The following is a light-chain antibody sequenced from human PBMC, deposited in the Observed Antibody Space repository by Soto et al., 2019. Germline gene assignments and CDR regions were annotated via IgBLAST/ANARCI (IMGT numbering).Light chain of an antibody. V-gene: IGKV3-20*01. J-gene: IGKJ2*01. CDR2: GAS. CDR1: QSDSSSY. CDR3: QQYGSSHT. Sequence: EIVLTQSPGTLSLSPGERATLSCRASQSDSSSYLAWYQQKPGQAPRLLIYGASSRATGIPDRFSGIGSGTDFTLTISRLEPEDFAVYYCQQYGSSHTFGQGTKLEIK.